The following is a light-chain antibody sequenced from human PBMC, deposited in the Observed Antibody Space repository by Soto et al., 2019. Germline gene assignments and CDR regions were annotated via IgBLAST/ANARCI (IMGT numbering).Light chain of an antibody. Sequence: IVLTQSPCPLSLSPGESATLLCRASHFVSSRSLAWYQQKPGQAPRLLIYGASSRATGIPDRFSGSGSGTDFTLTISRLEPEDFAVYYCQQYGSSPITFGQGTRLEIK. CDR1: HFVSSRS. CDR3: QQYGSSPIT. J-gene: IGKJ5*01. V-gene: IGKV3-20*01. CDR2: GAS.